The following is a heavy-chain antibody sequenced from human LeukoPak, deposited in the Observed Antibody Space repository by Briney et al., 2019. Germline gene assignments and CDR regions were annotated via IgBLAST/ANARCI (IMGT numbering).Heavy chain of an antibody. J-gene: IGHJ5*02. V-gene: IGHV4-59*02. CDR2: IYYSDNT. CDR1: GDSVSSNY. CDR3: ARGRAFDP. Sequence: SETLSLTCAVSGDSVSSNYWSWIRQPPGRGLEWIGYIYYSDNTNYNPSLKSRVTTSLDTSKNQFSLKVSSVTAADTAVYYCARGRAFDPWGQGTLVTVSS.